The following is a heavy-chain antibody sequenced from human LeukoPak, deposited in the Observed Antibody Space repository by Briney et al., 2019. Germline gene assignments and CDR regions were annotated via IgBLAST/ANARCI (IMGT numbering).Heavy chain of an antibody. J-gene: IGHJ6*02. D-gene: IGHD5-24*01. CDR3: ARVLMATTLRYYYYGMDV. CDR1: GGSISSSSYY. Sequence: SETLSLTCTVSGGSISSSSYYWGWIRQPPGKGLEWIGSIYYSGSTYYNPSLKSRVTISVDTSKNQFSLKLSSVTAADTAVYYCARVLMATTLRYYYYGMDVWGQGTTVTVSS. CDR2: IYYSGST. V-gene: IGHV4-39*01.